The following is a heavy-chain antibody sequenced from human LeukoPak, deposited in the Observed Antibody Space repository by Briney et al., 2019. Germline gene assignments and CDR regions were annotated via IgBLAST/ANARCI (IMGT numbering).Heavy chain of an antibody. J-gene: IGHJ4*02. V-gene: IGHV3-48*03. CDR1: GFSFSEYE. Sequence: GGSLRLSCAASGFSFSEYEMNWVRQPPGKGLEWISYISAGGRTIHYADSVRGRFTISRDNAKSSLYLQMNNLRAEDTGIYYCARTTLSGAPRDWGQGSLVTVSS. D-gene: IGHD1-26*01. CDR3: ARTTLSGAPRD. CDR2: ISAGGRTI.